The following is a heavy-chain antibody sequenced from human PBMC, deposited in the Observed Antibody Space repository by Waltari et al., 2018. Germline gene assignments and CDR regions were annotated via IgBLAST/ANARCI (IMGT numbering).Heavy chain of an antibody. CDR2: ISIYGSIT. Sequence: EVQLVESGGGLVQPGGSLRLSCAASGFSFSYLEMEWVRRAPGKGLEWVSYISIYGSITYYTDSVKGRFIISRDNAKNSLYLQMNSLRAEDTAVYFCARDAEDPLYGMDVWGQGITVTVSS. CDR1: GFSFSYLE. J-gene: IGHJ6*02. V-gene: IGHV3-48*03. CDR3: ARDAEDPLYGMDV.